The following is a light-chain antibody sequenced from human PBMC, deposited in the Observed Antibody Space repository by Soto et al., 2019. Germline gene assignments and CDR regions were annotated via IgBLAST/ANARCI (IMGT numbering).Light chain of an antibody. Sequence: DIVLTQSPGTLSVSPGERATLSCRASQTISSNYLAWYQQKPGQPPSLLIYGTSSRATGIPDRFSGSGSGTDFPLTISRLEHEDAAIYYCQQYVSWTFGQGTKVEIK. CDR3: QQYVSWT. V-gene: IGKV3-20*01. J-gene: IGKJ1*01. CDR1: QTISSNY. CDR2: GTS.